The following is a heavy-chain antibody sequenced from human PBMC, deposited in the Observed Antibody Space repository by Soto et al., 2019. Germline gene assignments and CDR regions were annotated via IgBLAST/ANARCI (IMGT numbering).Heavy chain of an antibody. Sequence: GGSLRLSCAASGFTFSSCGMHWVRQAPGKGLEWVAVISYDGSNKYYADSVQGRFTISRDNSKNTLYLQMNSLRAEDTAVYYCAKDTRYSSSSEEVCWGQGTLVTVSS. J-gene: IGHJ4*02. D-gene: IGHD6-6*01. CDR1: GFTFSSCG. CDR3: AKDTRYSSSSEEVC. CDR2: ISYDGSNK. V-gene: IGHV3-30*18.